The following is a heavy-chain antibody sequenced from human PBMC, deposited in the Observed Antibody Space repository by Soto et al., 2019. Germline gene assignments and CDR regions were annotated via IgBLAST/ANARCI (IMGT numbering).Heavy chain of an antibody. D-gene: IGHD5-12*01. V-gene: IGHV4-34*01. CDR1: GGSFSGYY. CDR3: ARLFGATRYYYYMDV. CDR2: INHSGST. J-gene: IGHJ6*03. Sequence: PSETLSLTCAVYGGSFSGYYWSWIRQPPGKGLEWIGEINHSGSTNYNPSLKSRVTISVDTSKNQFSLKLSSVTAADTAVYYCARLFGATRYYYYMDVWGKGTTVTGSS.